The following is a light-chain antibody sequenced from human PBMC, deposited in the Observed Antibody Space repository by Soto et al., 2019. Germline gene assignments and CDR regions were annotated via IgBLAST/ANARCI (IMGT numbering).Light chain of an antibody. CDR3: NQRRNWSQT. J-gene: IGKJ4*01. CDR2: DAS. CDR1: QSVSSY. Sequence: EIVLTQSPATLSLSPGERATLACRASQSVSSYLAWYQQKPGQAPRLLIYDASNRATGIPARFSGSGSGTEFPLTISSLEPEDFAVYYFNQRRNWSQTFRXGTTVDIX. V-gene: IGKV3-11*01.